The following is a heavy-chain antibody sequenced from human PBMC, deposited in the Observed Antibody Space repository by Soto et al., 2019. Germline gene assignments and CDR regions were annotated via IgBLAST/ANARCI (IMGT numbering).Heavy chain of an antibody. V-gene: IGHV3-23*01. Sequence: GGSLRLSCAASGFTFSSYAMSWVRQAPGKGLEWVSAISGSGGSTYYADCVKGRFTISRDNSKNTLYLQMNSLRAEDTAVYYCAKGRKYSSSPTDYWGQGTLVTVSS. D-gene: IGHD6-6*01. CDR3: AKGRKYSSSPTDY. CDR1: GFTFSSYA. J-gene: IGHJ4*02. CDR2: ISGSGGST.